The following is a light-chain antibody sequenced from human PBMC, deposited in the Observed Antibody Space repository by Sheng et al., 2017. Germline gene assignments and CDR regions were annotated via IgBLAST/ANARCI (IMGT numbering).Light chain of an antibody. V-gene: IGLV2-14*03. CDR1: SSDVGDYNF. CDR3: NSYTSSGTYV. CDR2: DVS. J-gene: IGLJ1*01. Sequence: QSALTQPASVSGSPGQSITISCTGTSSDVGDYNFVSWYQQYPGKAPKLMIYDVSYRPSGVSNRFSGSKSGNTASLTISGLQAEDEADYYCNSYTSSGTYVFGSGTKVTV.